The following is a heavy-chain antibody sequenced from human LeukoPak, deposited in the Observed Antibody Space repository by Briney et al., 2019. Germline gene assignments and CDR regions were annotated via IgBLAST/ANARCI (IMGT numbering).Heavy chain of an antibody. D-gene: IGHD7-27*01. CDR3: TKDQDFRLGSMDF. J-gene: IGHJ4*02. V-gene: IGHV3-74*01. CDR1: GFTFTNYW. Sequence: GGSLRLSCAASGFTFTNYWMHWVRQAPGMGLVWVSRLPPDELDIIYADSVKGRFTISRDNSKNTLYLQMNSLRAEDTAVYYCTKDQDFRLGSMDFWGQGTLVTVSS. CDR2: LPPDELDI.